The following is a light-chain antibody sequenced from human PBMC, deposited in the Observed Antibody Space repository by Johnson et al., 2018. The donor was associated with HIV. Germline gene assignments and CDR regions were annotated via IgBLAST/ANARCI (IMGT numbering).Light chain of an antibody. CDR2: ENN. J-gene: IGLJ1*01. Sequence: TKPPSVSAAPGQKVTISCSGSSSNIGNNYVSWYQQFPGTAPKLLIYENNKRPSGIPDRFSGSKSGTSATLGITGLQTGDEADYYCGTWDSSLSAYVFGTGTRVTVL. V-gene: IGLV1-51*02. CDR3: GTWDSSLSAYV. CDR1: SSNIGNNY.